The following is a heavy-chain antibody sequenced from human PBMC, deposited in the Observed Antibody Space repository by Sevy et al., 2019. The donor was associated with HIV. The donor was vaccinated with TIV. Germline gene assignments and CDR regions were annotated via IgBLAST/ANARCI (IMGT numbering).Heavy chain of an antibody. J-gene: IGHJ4*02. D-gene: IGHD3-22*01. CDR2: IYYSGST. Sequence: SETLSLTCTVSGGSISSSSYYWGWIRQPPGKGLEWIGSIYYSGSTYYNPSLKSRVTISVDTSKNQFSLKLSSVTAADTAVNYCAGHRGGAGYYYDSSGPTLTDYWGQGTLVTVSS. V-gene: IGHV4-39*01. CDR1: GGSISSSSYY. CDR3: AGHRGGAGYYYDSSGPTLTDY.